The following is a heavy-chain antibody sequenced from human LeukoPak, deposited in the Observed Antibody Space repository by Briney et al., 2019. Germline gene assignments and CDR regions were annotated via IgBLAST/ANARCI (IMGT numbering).Heavy chain of an antibody. CDR1: GGSIGSYY. V-gene: IGHV4-59*08. Sequence: SETLSLTCTVPGGSIGSYYWNWIRQPPGKGLEWIGYIYYSGSTNYNPSLKSRVTISVDTSKNQFSLKLNSVTAADTAVYYCARFPGYCTGGSCYSLAGGDWFDPWGQGTLVTVSS. D-gene: IGHD2-15*01. J-gene: IGHJ5*02. CDR3: ARFPGYCTGGSCYSLAGGDWFDP. CDR2: IYYSGST.